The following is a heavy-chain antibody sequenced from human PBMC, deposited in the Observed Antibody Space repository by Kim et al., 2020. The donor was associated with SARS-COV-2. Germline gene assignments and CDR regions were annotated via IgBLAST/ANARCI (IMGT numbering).Heavy chain of an antibody. Sequence: VKGRLTTPRDNATNSLYLQMNSLRAEDTAVYYCAREDYGSGSYYPYYFDYWGQGTLVTVSS. D-gene: IGHD3-10*01. V-gene: IGHV3-11*04. CDR3: AREDYGSGSYYPYYFDY. J-gene: IGHJ4*02.